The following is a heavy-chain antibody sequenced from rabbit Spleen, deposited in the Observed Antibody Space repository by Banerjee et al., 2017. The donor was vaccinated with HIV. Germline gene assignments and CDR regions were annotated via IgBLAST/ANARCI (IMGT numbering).Heavy chain of an antibody. V-gene: IGHV1S45*01. CDR2: INAATAKP. D-gene: IGHD8-1*01. CDR1: GFSFSNKAV. CDR3: ARDGAGGSYFAL. Sequence: QEQLVESGGGLVKPEGSLKLSCTASGFSFSNKAVMCWVRQAPGKGLEWIACINAATAKPVYATWAKGRFTISRTSSTTVTLRMTSLTAADTATYFCARDGAGGSYFALWGQGTLVTVS. J-gene: IGHJ3*01.